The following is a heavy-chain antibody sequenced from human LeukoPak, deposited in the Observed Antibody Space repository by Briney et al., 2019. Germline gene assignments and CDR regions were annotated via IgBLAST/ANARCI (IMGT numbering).Heavy chain of an antibody. CDR1: GYTFTSYD. CDR2: MNPNSGNT. V-gene: IGHV1-8*03. Sequence: GASVKVSCKASGYTFTSYDINWVRQATGQGLEWMGWMNPNSGNTSYAQKFQGRVTITRNTSISTAYMELSSLRSEDTAVYYCVRRAYYCTNGVCHRRYYYYMDVWGKGTTVTVSS. D-gene: IGHD2-8*01. J-gene: IGHJ6*03. CDR3: VRRAYYCTNGVCHRRYYYYMDV.